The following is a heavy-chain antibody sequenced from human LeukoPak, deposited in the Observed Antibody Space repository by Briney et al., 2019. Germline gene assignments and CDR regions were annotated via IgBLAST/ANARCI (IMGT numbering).Heavy chain of an antibody. D-gene: IGHD6-13*01. CDR3: ASSGTVDSSWYGWYFDL. V-gene: IGHV4-38-2*02. CDR2: IYHSGST. J-gene: IGHJ2*01. CDR1: GYSISSGYY. Sequence: SETLSLTCTVSGYSISSGYYWGWIRQPPGKGLEWIGSIYHSGSTYYNPSLKSRVTISVDTSKNQFSLQLNSVTPEDTAVYYCASSGTVDSSWYGWYFDLWGRGTLVTVSS.